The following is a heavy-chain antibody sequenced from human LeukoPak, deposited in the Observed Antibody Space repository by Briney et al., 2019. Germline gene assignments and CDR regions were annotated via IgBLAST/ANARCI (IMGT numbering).Heavy chain of an antibody. CDR3: AKDPYRDYYYYMDV. D-gene: IGHD1-1*01. J-gene: IGHJ6*03. CDR1: GFTFSNAW. V-gene: IGHV3-15*01. Sequence: GGSLRLSCAASGFTFSNAWMNWVRQAPGKGLEWVGRIKSKTDGGTTDYAAPVKGRFTISRDDSKNTLYLQMNSLKTEDTAVYYCAKDPYRDYYYYMDVWGKGTTVTVSS. CDR2: IKSKTDGGTT.